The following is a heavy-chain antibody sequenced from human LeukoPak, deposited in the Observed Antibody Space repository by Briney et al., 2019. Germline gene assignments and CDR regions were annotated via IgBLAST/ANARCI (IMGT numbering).Heavy chain of an antibody. CDR1: GGSISSSSYY. CDR3: AGCGYGYGLDRTSFDY. Sequence: PSETLSLTCTVSGGSISSSSYYWGWIRQPPGKGLEWIGSIYYSGTTYHNPSLESRVTISVDTSRNQFSLKLSSVTAADTAVYYCAGCGYGYGLDRTSFDYWGQGTLVTVSS. D-gene: IGHD5-18*01. CDR2: IYYSGTT. V-gene: IGHV4-39*01. J-gene: IGHJ4*02.